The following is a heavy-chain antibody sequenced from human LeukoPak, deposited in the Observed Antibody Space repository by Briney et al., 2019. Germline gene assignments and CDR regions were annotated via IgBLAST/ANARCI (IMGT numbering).Heavy chain of an antibody. CDR1: GFDFSFTW. J-gene: IGHJ4*02. Sequence: GGSLRLSCAASGFDFSFTWMSWVRQAPGKGLEWVSVIYSGGSTYYADSVKGRFTISRDNSKNTLYLQMNSLRAEDTAVYYCARGDSSGSLPLDYWGQGTLVTVSS. D-gene: IGHD3-22*01. CDR2: IYSGGST. CDR3: ARGDSSGSLPLDY. V-gene: IGHV3-53*01.